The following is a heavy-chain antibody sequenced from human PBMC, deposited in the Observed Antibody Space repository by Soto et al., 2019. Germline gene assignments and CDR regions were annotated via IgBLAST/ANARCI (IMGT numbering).Heavy chain of an antibody. J-gene: IGHJ4*02. CDR3: ASHKTVAGPMYYFDY. CDR1: GGSISSYY. V-gene: IGHV4-59*08. D-gene: IGHD6-19*01. CDR2: IYYSGST. Sequence: QVQLQESGPGLVKPSETLSLTCTVSGGSISSYYWSWIRQPPGKGLEWIGYIYYSGSTNYNPSLKQQVTIPVDTSKNQFSLKLGSVTAADTAVYYCASHKTVAGPMYYFDYWGPGTLVTVSS.